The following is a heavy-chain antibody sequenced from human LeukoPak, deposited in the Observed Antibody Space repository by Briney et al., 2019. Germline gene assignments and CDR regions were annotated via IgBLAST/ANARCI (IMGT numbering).Heavy chain of an antibody. J-gene: IGHJ4*02. Sequence: PSETLSLTCTVSGGSISSSSYYWGWIRQPPGKGLEWIGSIYYSGSTYYNPSLKSRVTISVDTSKNQFSLKLSSVTAADTAVYYCARQMSYYDFWSGYFLFDYWGQGTLVTVSS. CDR2: IYYSGST. CDR1: GGSISSSSYY. CDR3: ARQMSYYDFWSGYFLFDY. D-gene: IGHD3-3*01. V-gene: IGHV4-39*01.